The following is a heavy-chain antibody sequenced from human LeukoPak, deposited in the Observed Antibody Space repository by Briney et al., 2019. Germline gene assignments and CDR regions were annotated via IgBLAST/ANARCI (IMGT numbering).Heavy chain of an antibody. CDR3: ARGGPYCSGGSCSDY. Sequence: SETLSLTCTVSGDSVSSSLSYWGWIRQPPGKGLEGIGSVFYTGSTNYNPSLKSRVTISVDTSKDQFSLKLSSATAADTAVYYCARGGPYCSGGSCSDYWGQGILVTVSS. J-gene: IGHJ4*02. CDR1: GDSVSSSLSY. CDR2: VFYTGST. D-gene: IGHD2-15*01. V-gene: IGHV4-39*07.